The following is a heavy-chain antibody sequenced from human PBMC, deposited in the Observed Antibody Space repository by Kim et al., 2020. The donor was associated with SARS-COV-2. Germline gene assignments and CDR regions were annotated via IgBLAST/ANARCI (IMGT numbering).Heavy chain of an antibody. D-gene: IGHD3-10*01. Sequence: GGSLRLSCAASGFTFSSYWMHWVRQAPGKGLVWVSRLNSDGSSTSYADSVKGRFTISRDNAKNPLYLQMNSLRAEDTAVYYCARDEVLLWFGELFNYYYYGMDVWGQGTTVTVSS. CDR3: ARDEVLLWFGELFNYYYYGMDV. V-gene: IGHV3-74*01. CDR2: LNSDGSST. J-gene: IGHJ6*02. CDR1: GFTFSSYW.